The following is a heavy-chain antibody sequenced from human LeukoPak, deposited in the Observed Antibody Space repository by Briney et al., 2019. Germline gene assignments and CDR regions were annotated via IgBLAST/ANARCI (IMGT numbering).Heavy chain of an antibody. V-gene: IGHV4-39*01. D-gene: IGHD1-1*01. CDR1: GGSISSSSYY. Sequence: SETLSLTCTVSGGSISSSSYYWGWLRQPPWKGLEWIGSIYYTGSTYYNPSLKSRSTISVDTSNNQFCLKLSSVTAADTAIVYCARFAAGWNEYYFDYWGQGALVTVSS. CDR2: IYYTGST. CDR3: ARFAAGWNEYYFDY. J-gene: IGHJ4*02.